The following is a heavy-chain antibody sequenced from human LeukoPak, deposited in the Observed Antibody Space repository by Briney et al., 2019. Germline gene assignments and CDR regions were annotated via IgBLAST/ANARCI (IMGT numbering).Heavy chain of an antibody. J-gene: IGHJ4*02. Sequence: SETLSLTCTVSGGSISSGDYSWSWIRQPPGKGLEWIGYIYYSGSTYYNPSLKSRVTISVDTSKNQFSLKLSSVTAADTAVCYCARVEDDYGDVRVSPILNWGQGTLVTVTS. CDR1: GGSISSGDYS. D-gene: IGHD4-17*01. CDR2: IYYSGST. V-gene: IGHV4-30-4*01. CDR3: ARVEDDYGDVRVSPILN.